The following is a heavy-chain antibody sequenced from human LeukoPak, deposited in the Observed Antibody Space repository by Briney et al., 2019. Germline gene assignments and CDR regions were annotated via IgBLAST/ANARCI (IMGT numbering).Heavy chain of an antibody. CDR2: ISGSGGST. Sequence: PGGSLRLSCAASGFTFSSYAMTWVRQAPEKGLEWVSAISGSGGSTYYADSVKGRFSISRDNSKNTLYLQMNSLRAEDTAVYYCAKNPQQLVRGGRSQIDYWGQGTLVTVPS. CDR3: AKNPQQLVRGGRSQIDY. J-gene: IGHJ4*02. CDR1: GFTFSSYA. V-gene: IGHV3-23*01. D-gene: IGHD6-13*01.